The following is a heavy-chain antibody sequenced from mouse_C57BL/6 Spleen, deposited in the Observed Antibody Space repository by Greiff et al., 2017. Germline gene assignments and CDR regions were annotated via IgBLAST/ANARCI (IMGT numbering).Heavy chain of an antibody. J-gene: IGHJ3*01. D-gene: IGHD2-5*01. CDR2: INPSNGGT. CDR1: GYTFTSYW. Sequence: QVQLQQSGTELVKPGASVKLSCKASGYTFTSYWLHWVKQRPGQGLEWIGNINPSNGGTNYNEKFKSKATLTVDKSSSTAYMQLSSLTSEDSAVYYCASYYSNEAWFAYWGQGTLVTVSA. V-gene: IGHV1-53*01. CDR3: ASYYSNEAWFAY.